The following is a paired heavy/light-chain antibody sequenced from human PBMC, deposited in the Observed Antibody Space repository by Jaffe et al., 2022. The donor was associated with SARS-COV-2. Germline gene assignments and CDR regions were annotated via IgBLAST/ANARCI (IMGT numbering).Heavy chain of an antibody. V-gene: IGHV1-69*01. CDR2: IIPIFGTA. Sequence: QVQLVQSGAEVKKPGSSVKVSCKASGGTFSSYAISWVRQAPGQGLEWMGGIIPIFGTANYAQKFQGRVTITADESTSTAYMELSSLRSEDTAVYYCARGWPLLEPRGVDYYYYYGMDVWGQGTTVTVSS. D-gene: IGHD1-1*01. CDR3: ARGWPLLEPRGVDYYYYYGMDV. CDR1: GGTFSSYA. J-gene: IGHJ6*02.
Light chain of an antibody. CDR2: EVS. J-gene: IGLJ1*01. CDR3: SSYTSSSTLFV. V-gene: IGLV2-14*01. Sequence: QSALTQPASVSGSPGQSITISCTGTSSDVGGYNYVSWYQQHPGKAPKLMIYEVSNRPSGVSNRFSGSKSGNTASLTISGLQAEDEADYYCSSYTSSSTLFVFGTGTKVTVL. CDR1: SSDVGGYNY.